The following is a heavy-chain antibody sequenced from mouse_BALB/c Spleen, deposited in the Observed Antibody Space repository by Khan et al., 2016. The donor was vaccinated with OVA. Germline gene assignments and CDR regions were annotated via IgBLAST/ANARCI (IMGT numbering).Heavy chain of an antibody. CDR2: INPSNGGT. CDR3: RRRGTARATLWFAY. CDR1: GYTFTSYY. J-gene: IGHJ3*01. Sequence: QMQLEESGAELVKPGASVKLSCKASGYTFTSYYMYWLKQRPGQGLEWIGEINPSNGGTNFNEKFKSKATLTVDKSSSTAYMQLSSLTSEDSAVYYWRRRGTARATLWFAYWGQGTLVTVSA. V-gene: IGHV1S81*02. D-gene: IGHD3-2*01.